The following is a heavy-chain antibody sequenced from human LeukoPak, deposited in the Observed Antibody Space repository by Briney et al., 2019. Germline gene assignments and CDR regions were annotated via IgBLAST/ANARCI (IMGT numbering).Heavy chain of an antibody. J-gene: IGHJ4*02. D-gene: IGHD1-1*01. CDR2: INWNGGST. CDR3: ARQTGHSGKLERRLQPDY. Sequence: QPGGSLRLSCAASGFTVSSNYMSWVRQAPGKGLEWVSGINWNGGSTGYADSVKGRFTISRDNSKNTLYLQMNSLRAEDTAVYYCARQTGHSGKLERRLQPDYWGQGTLVTVSS. V-gene: IGHV3-66*02. CDR1: GFTVSSNY.